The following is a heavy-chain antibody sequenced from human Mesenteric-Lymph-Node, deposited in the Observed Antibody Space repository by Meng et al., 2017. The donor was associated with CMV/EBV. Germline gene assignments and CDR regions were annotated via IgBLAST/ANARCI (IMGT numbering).Heavy chain of an antibody. J-gene: IGHJ5*02. CDR1: GGSISSYY. CDR3: ARSSDYYDSSGYAP. D-gene: IGHD3-22*01. V-gene: IGHV4-59*01. Sequence: TVSGGSISSYYWSWIRQPPGKGLEWIGYISYSGSTNYNPSLKSRVTISVDTSKNQFSLKLSSVTAADTAVYYCARSSDYYDSSGYAPWGQGTLVTVSS. CDR2: ISYSGST.